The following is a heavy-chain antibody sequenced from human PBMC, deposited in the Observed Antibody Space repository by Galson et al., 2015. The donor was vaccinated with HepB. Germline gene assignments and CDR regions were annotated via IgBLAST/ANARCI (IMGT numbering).Heavy chain of an antibody. Sequence: SLRLSCAASGFTFSSYAMHWVRQAPGKGLEYVSAISSNGGSTYYANSVKGRFTISRDNSKNTLYLQMGSLRAEDMAVYYCARGGSSWYEGGFDYWGQGTLVTVSS. D-gene: IGHD6-13*01. CDR3: ARGGSSWYEGGFDY. CDR1: GFTFSSYA. J-gene: IGHJ4*02. V-gene: IGHV3-64*01. CDR2: ISSNGGST.